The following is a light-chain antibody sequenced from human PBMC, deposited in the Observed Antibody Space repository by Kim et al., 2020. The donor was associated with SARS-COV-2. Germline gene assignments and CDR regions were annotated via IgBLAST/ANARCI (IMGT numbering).Light chain of an antibody. Sequence: EVVLTQSPATVSVSLGESVTLTCRASQILNDNLAWYQQRPGQAPRLLMRTAIFRAPGIPARFSGSGSGTEFTLTITSLQSEDFAVYFCQKYNNWPPWTFGQGTKVDIK. J-gene: IGKJ1*01. V-gene: IGKV3-15*01. CDR1: QILNDN. CDR3: QKYNNWPPWT. CDR2: TAI.